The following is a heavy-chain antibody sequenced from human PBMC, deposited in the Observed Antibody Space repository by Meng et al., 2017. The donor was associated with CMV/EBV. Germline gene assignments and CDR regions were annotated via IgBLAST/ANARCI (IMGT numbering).Heavy chain of an antibody. D-gene: IGHD6-13*01. J-gene: IGHJ5*02. CDR1: GFTFSSYE. CDR2: ISSSGSTI. Sequence: GGSLRLSCAASGFTFSSYEMNWVRQAPGKGLEWVSYISSSGSTIYYADSVKGRFTISRDNAKNSLYLQMNSLRAEDTAVYYCARGVAAAFWFDPWGQGTLVTVS. CDR3: ARGVAAAFWFDP. V-gene: IGHV3-48*03.